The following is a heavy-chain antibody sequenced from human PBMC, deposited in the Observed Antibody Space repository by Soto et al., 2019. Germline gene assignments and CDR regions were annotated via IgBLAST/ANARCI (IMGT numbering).Heavy chain of an antibody. J-gene: IGHJ4*02. CDR3: GREGGRVAATYFDY. V-gene: IGHV3-30-3*01. D-gene: IGHD2-15*01. CDR1: GFTFSSYA. Sequence: QVQLVESGGGVVQPGRSLRLSCAASGFTFSSYAMHWVRQAPGKGLEWVAVISYDGSNKYYADSVKGRFTISRDNSKNTLYLKMNSRRAEDTAVYYCGREGGRVAATYFDYWGQGTLATVSS. CDR2: ISYDGSNK.